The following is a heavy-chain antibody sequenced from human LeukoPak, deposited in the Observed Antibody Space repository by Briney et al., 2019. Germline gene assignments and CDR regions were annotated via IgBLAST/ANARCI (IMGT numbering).Heavy chain of an antibody. D-gene: IGHD3-10*01. V-gene: IGHV3-23*01. CDR1: GFTFSSYA. Sequence: GGSLRLSCAASGFTFSSYAMSWVRQAPGKGLEWVSAISGSGGSTYYAGSVKGRFTISRDNSKNTLYLQMNSLRAEDTAVYYCAKDQLYYYGSGSYYDYWGQGTLVTVSS. CDR3: AKDQLYYYGSGSYYDY. CDR2: ISGSGGST. J-gene: IGHJ4*02.